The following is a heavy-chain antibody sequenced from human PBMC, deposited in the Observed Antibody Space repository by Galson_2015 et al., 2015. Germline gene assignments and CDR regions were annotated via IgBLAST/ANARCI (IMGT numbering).Heavy chain of an antibody. CDR2: IVVGSGNT. CDR3: ARGPYYDFWSGRGYYYYGMDV. V-gene: IGHV1-58*01. J-gene: IGHJ6*02. D-gene: IGHD3-3*01. Sequence: SVKVSCKASGFTFTSSAVQWVRQARGQRLEWIRWIVVGSGNTNYAQKFQERVTITADESTSTAYMELSSLRSEDTAVYYCARGPYYDFWSGRGYYYYGMDVWGQGTTVTVSS. CDR1: GFTFTSSA.